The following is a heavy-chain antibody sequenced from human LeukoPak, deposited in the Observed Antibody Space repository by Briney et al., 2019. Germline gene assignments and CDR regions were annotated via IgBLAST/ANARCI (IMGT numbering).Heavy chain of an antibody. CDR1: GYTFTSYG. CDR3: ARDSSGYLYFDL. CDR2: ISAYNGNT. J-gene: IGHJ2*01. D-gene: IGHD3-22*01. Sequence: ASVKVSCKASGYTFTSYGISWVRQAPGQGLEGMGWISAYNGNTNYAQKLQGRVTMITDTSTSTAYMELRSLRSDDTAVYYCARDSSGYLYFDLWGRGTLVTVSS. V-gene: IGHV1-18*01.